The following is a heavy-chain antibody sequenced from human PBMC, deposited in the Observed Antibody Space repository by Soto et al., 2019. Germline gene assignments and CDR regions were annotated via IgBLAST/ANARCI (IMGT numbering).Heavy chain of an antibody. J-gene: IGHJ4*02. CDR1: GFTLSRAG. Sequence: PGESLKISCAASGFTLSRAGMHWVRQAPGKGLEWVAVMSYDGGNKQYPESVKGRFTISRDESKNTLYLEMSSLRLEDTAVYYCANLEVQSGYFSWGQGTLVTVSS. CDR2: MSYDGGNK. V-gene: IGHV3-30*18. CDR3: ANLEVQSGYFS. D-gene: IGHD3-22*01.